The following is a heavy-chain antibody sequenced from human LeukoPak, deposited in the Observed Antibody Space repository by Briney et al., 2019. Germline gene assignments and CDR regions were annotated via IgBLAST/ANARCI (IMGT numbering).Heavy chain of an antibody. CDR2: ISGSGGST. J-gene: IGHJ6*03. CDR1: GFTFSSYA. D-gene: IGHD6-6*01. Sequence: GGSLRLSCAASGFTFSSYAMSWVRQAPGKGLEWVSAISGSGGSTCYADSVKGRFTISRDNSKNTLYLQMNSLRAEDTAVYYCAKASSSHPPYYYYYMDVWGKGTTVTVSS. V-gene: IGHV3-23*01. CDR3: AKASSSHPPYYYYYMDV.